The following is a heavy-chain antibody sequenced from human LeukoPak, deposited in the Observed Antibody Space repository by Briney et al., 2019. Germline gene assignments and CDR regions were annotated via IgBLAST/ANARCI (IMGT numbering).Heavy chain of an antibody. J-gene: IGHJ6*03. Sequence: ASETLSLTCTVSGGSISSALYHWGWIRQPPGKNLEWLGSVYYTGSTHNNPSLKSRVTISVDKSKNQFSLKLSSVTAADTAVYYCARVSSVVYSSSNRHYYYMDVWGKGTTVTVSS. CDR1: GGSISSALYH. V-gene: IGHV4-39*07. CDR2: VYYTGST. D-gene: IGHD6-6*01. CDR3: ARVSSVVYSSSNRHYYYMDV.